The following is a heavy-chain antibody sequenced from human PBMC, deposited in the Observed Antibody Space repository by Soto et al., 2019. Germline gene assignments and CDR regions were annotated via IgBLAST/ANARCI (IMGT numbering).Heavy chain of an antibody. J-gene: IGHJ4*02. Sequence: QVQFVQSGGGVVQPGRSLRLSCAASGVTFSRYAMHWVRQAPGERLEWVAVVFFDGNYKNYGDSVKGRFTVSRDNSKNTTYLQMNGLRPEETGVYYCTKGGTVPFDYWGQGSLVIVSS. CDR3: TKGGTVPFDY. CDR2: VFFDGNYK. V-gene: IGHV3-30*18. D-gene: IGHD3-16*01. CDR1: GVTFSRYA.